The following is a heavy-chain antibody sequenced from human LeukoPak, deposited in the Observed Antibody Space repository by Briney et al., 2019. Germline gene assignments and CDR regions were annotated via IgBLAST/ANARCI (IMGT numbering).Heavy chain of an antibody. D-gene: IGHD1-26*01. CDR2: IYHSGST. J-gene: IGHJ5*02. CDR3: ARQWELLYWFDP. V-gene: IGHV4-38-2*01. Sequence: SETLSLTRAVSGYSLSSGYYWGWIRPPPREGVGWIGSIYHSGSTYYNPSLKSRVTISVDTSKNQFSLKLSSVTAADTAVYYCARQWELLYWFDPWGQGTLVTVSS. CDR1: GYSLSSGYY.